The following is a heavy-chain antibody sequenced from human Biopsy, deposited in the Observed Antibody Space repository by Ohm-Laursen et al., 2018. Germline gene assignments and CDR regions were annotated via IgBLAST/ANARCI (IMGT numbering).Heavy chain of an antibody. J-gene: IGHJ4*02. Sequence: SLRLSCAASGFTFSNYAMGWVRQAPGKGLECVSSIGSDARSTLYADSVQGRFTISRDNSKNTLYLQNDNLRAEDTALYYCARAGPYYSDFWGQGTLVTVSS. CDR1: GFTFSNYA. CDR3: ARAGPYYSDF. V-gene: IGHV3-23*01. CDR2: IGSDARST.